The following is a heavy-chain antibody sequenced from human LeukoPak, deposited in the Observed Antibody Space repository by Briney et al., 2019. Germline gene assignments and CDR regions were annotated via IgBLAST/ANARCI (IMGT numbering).Heavy chain of an antibody. Sequence: GGSLRLSCAASGFTFSSCSMNWVRQAPGKGLEWVSSISSSSGYIYYADSVKGRFTISRDNAKNSLYLQMNSLRAEDTAVYYCARAPFAFYDSSGYYTFDYWGQGTLVTVSS. D-gene: IGHD3-22*01. J-gene: IGHJ4*02. CDR3: ARAPFAFYDSSGYYTFDY. CDR1: GFTFSSCS. CDR2: ISSSSGYI. V-gene: IGHV3-21*01.